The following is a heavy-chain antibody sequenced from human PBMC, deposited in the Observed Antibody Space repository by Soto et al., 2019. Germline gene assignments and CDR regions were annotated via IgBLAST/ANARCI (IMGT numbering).Heavy chain of an antibody. V-gene: IGHV1-18*04. CDR3: ARLNVDTAMVTDYYYGMDV. J-gene: IGHJ6*02. D-gene: IGHD5-18*01. Sequence: ASVKVSCKASGYTFTSYGISWVRQAPGQGLEWMGWISASNGNTNYAQKLQGRVTMTTDTSTSTAYMELRSLRSDDTAVYYCARLNVDTAMVTDYYYGMDVWGQGTTVTVSS. CDR2: ISASNGNT. CDR1: GYTFTSYG.